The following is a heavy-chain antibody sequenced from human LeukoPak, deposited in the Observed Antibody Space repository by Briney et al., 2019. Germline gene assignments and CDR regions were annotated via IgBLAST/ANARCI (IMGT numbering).Heavy chain of an antibody. J-gene: IGHJ4*02. V-gene: IGHV4-39*01. CDR1: GGSISSSSYY. Sequence: SETQSLTCTVSGGSISSSSYYWGWIRQPPGKGLEWIGSIYYSGSTYYNPSLKSRVTISVDTSKNQFSLKLNSVTAADTAVYYCARPQKEWLLPFDYWGQGTLVTVSS. CDR3: ARPQKEWLLPFDY. D-gene: IGHD3-3*01. CDR2: IYYSGST.